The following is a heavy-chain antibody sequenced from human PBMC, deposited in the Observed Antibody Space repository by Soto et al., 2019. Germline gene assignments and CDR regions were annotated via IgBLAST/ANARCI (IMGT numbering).Heavy chain of an antibody. CDR3: VRARVDY. CDR2: IKEDGGEK. V-gene: IGHV3-7*04. CDR1: GFTFSSYG. Sequence: PGGSLRLSCAASGFTFSSYGMHWVRQAPGKGLEWVATIKEDGGEKYYGDSVRGRFTISRDNAENSLYLQMSGLRVEDTAVYYCVRARVDYWGQGTLVTVSS. J-gene: IGHJ4*02.